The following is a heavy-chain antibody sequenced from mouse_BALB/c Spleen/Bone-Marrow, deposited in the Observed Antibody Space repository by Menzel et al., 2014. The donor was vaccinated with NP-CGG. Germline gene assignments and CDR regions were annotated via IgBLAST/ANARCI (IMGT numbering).Heavy chain of an antibody. Sequence: VQLVESGPGLVAPSQSLSITCTVSGFSLTVYGVNWVRQPPGKALEWPGMIWGDGITDYNSALKSRLSISKDDSKGQVFLKMNSLQTDDTARYYCAREGNYFDYWGQGTTLTVSS. V-gene: IGHV2-6-7*01. CDR3: AREGNYFDY. CDR2: IWGDGIT. J-gene: IGHJ2*01. CDR1: GFSLTVYG.